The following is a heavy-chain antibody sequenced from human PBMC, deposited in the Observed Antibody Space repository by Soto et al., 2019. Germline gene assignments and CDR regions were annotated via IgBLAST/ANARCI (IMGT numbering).Heavy chain of an antibody. D-gene: IGHD1-1*01. J-gene: IGHJ4*02. CDR2: IWSDGNNK. CDR3: VRGDNWNDEASDY. V-gene: IGHV3-33*01. CDR1: GFMFSNHG. Sequence: QVQLVESGGGVVQPGRSLRLSCAASGFMFSNHGMHWVRQAPGKGLEWVAVIWSDGNNKYYADSVKGRFTISRDNSKNTVYLQMDSLRAEDTAVYYCVRGDNWNDEASDYLGQGTLVTVSS.